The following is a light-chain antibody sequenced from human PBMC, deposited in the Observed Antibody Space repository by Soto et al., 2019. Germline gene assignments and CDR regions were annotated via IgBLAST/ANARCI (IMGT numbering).Light chain of an antibody. V-gene: IGLV3-21*04. Sequence: SYELTQPPSVSVALGKTARITCGGNNIGSKSVHWYQQKPGQAPVLVIYYDSARPSGIPERFSGSNSGNTATLTISRVEAGDEADYYCQVWDSSSDHVVFGGGTKLTVL. J-gene: IGLJ2*01. CDR1: NIGSKS. CDR3: QVWDSSSDHVV. CDR2: YDS.